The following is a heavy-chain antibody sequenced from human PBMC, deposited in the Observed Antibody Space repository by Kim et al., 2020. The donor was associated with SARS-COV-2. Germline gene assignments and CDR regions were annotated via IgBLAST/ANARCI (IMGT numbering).Heavy chain of an antibody. V-gene: IGHV4-31*03. D-gene: IGHD6-19*01. CDR3: ARDYRDSSGWRFDS. J-gene: IGHJ4*02. Sequence: SETLSLTCTVSGDSISRGAFYWSWIRQHPGKGLEWIGYIFYSGSTYYNPSLKSRVTISVDTSKNQFSLKLSSVTAADTAVYYCARDYRDSSGWRFDSWGQGTLVTVSS. CDR2: IFYSGST. CDR1: GDSISRGAFY.